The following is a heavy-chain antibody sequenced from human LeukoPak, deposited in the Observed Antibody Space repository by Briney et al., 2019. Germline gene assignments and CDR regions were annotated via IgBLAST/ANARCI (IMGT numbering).Heavy chain of an antibody. V-gene: IGHV4-31*03. D-gene: IGHD3-16*01. J-gene: IGHJ5*02. CDR1: GGSISSGGFY. CDR2: MYYSGTT. CDR3: ARHYGP. Sequence: SETLSLTCTVSGGSISSGGFYWSWIRQHPGQGLEWIGYMYYSGTTFYSPSLKSRLSISVDTSKNQFSLKLSSVTAADTAVYYCARHYGPWGQGTLVTVSS.